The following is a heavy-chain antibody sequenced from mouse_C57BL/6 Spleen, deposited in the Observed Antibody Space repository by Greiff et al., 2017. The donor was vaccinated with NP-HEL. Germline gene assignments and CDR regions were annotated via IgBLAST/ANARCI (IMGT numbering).Heavy chain of an antibody. V-gene: IGHV2-9-1*01. CDR2: IWPGGGT. Sequence: VKLVESGPGLVAPSQSLSITCTVSGFSLTSYAISWVRQPPGKGLEWLGVIWPGGGTNYNSALQSRLSISKDNSKSQVFLKMNSLQTDDTARYYCARITTVVAHFDYWGQGTTLTVSS. CDR3: ARITTVVAHFDY. CDR1: GFSLTSYA. D-gene: IGHD1-1*01. J-gene: IGHJ2*01.